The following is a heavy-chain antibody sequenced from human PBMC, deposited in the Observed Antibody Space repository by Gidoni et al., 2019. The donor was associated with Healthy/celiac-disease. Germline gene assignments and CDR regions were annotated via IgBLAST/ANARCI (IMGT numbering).Heavy chain of an antibody. CDR3: VKDCNSASCYVDFVES. CDR1: GFTFNAYA. D-gene: IGHD2-2*01. J-gene: IGHJ4*02. V-gene: IGHV3-64D*06. Sequence: EVQLVESGGGLVQPGGSLRLSCSASGFTFNAYAMHWVRQAPGKGLEYVSAISISGTTAYYADSVKGRFTISRDNSKNTLYLQMSSLRPEDTAVYYCVKDCNSASCYVDFVESWGQGTLVTVSS. CDR2: ISISGTTA.